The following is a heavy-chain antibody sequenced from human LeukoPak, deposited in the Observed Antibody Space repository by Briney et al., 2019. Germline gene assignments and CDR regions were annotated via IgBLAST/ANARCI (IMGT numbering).Heavy chain of an antibody. CDR1: GGSISSYY. CDR3: ASSYDSSAYSPFDC. Sequence: SETLSLTCTVSGGSISSYYWSWIRQPPGKGLEWIGYIYYSGSTNYNPSLKSRVTISVDTSKNQFSLKLSSVTAADTAVYSCASSYDSSAYSPFDCWGQGTLVIVSS. V-gene: IGHV4-59*08. J-gene: IGHJ4*02. CDR2: IYYSGST. D-gene: IGHD3-22*01.